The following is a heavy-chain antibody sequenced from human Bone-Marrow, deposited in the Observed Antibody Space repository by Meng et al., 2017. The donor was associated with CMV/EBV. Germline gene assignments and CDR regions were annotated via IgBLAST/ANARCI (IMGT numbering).Heavy chain of an antibody. D-gene: IGHD6-6*01. CDR3: AKVWSAARPTYYYGMDV. CDR2: ISGSGDTT. J-gene: IGHJ6*02. CDR1: EVTFNTYA. Sequence: GGSLRLSCAASEVTFNTYAMNWVRQAPGQGLVWVSAISGSGDTTYYADSVQGRFTISRDNSKDTVYLQMNSLRAEDTAVYYCAKVWSAARPTYYYGMDVWGQGTTVTVSS. V-gene: IGHV3-23*01.